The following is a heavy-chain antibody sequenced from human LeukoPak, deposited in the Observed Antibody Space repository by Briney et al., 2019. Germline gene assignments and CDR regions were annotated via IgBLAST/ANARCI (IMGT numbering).Heavy chain of an antibody. Sequence: PGRSLRLSCAASGFTFSSYGMHWVRQAPGKGLEWVAVISYDGSNKYYADSVKGRFTISRDNSKNTLYLQMNSLRAEDTAVYYCARDHEDVITFGGVNYYFDYWGQGTLVTVSS. CDR3: ARDHEDVITFGGVNYYFDY. V-gene: IGHV3-30*03. D-gene: IGHD3-16*01. J-gene: IGHJ4*02. CDR1: GFTFSSYG. CDR2: ISYDGSNK.